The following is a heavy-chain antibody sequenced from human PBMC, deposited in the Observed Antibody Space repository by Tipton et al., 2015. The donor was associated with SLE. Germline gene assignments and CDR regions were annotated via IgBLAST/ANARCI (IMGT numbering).Heavy chain of an antibody. CDR1: GFTFSSYW. CDR2: IKQDGSEK. Sequence: SLRLSCAASGFTFSSYWMSWVRQAPGKGLEWVANIKQDGSEKYYVDSVKGRFAISRDNAKNSLYLQMNSLRAEDTAVYYCARALTYYDFPNCFDPWGQGTLVTVSS. V-gene: IGHV3-7*01. CDR3: ARALTYYDFPNCFDP. D-gene: IGHD3-3*01. J-gene: IGHJ5*02.